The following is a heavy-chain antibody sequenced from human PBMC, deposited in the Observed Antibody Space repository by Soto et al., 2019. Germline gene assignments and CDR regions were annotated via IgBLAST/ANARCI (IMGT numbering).Heavy chain of an antibody. CDR3: TREGIVVVPGDYYYYGMDV. V-gene: IGHV1-18*01. D-gene: IGHD2-2*01. Sequence: QVQLVQSGAEVKKPGASVKVSCKASGYTFTSYGISWVRQAPGQGLEWMGWISAYNGNINYAQKLQGRVTMTTDTSTSTAYMELRSLRSDDTAVYYCTREGIVVVPGDYYYYGMDVWGQGTTVTVSS. CDR2: ISAYNGNI. CDR1: GYTFTSYG. J-gene: IGHJ6*02.